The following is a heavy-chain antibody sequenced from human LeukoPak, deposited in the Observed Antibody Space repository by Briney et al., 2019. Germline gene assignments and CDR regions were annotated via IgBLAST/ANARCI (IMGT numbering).Heavy chain of an antibody. CDR1: GFTFSSYG. Sequence: PGRSLRLSCAASGFTFSSYGMHWVRQAPGKGLEWVAVISYDGSNKYYADSVKGRFTISRDNSKDTLYLRMNSLRAEDTAVYYCAKAGRPYSYCSGGSCYVFDYWGQGTLVTVSS. J-gene: IGHJ4*02. D-gene: IGHD2-15*01. CDR3: AKAGRPYSYCSGGSCYVFDY. V-gene: IGHV3-30*18. CDR2: ISYDGSNK.